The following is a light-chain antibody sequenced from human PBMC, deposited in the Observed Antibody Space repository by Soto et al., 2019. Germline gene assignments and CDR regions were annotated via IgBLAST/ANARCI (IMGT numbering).Light chain of an antibody. CDR1: QNISSN. CDR3: QQYNNWLWT. CDR2: GAS. J-gene: IGKJ1*01. V-gene: IGKV3-15*01. Sequence: EIVMTQSPATLSVSPGERATLSCRASQNISSNLAWYQQKPGQAPRVLIDGASTKATGIPARFSGSGSGTEFTFTISSLQSEDFAVYDCQQYNNWLWTFGQGTKVEIK.